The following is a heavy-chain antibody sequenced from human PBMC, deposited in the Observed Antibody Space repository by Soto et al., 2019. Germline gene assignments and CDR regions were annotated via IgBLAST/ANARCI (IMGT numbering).Heavy chain of an antibody. CDR2: ISGSGGST. CDR3: AKGPIVVVPAATYFDY. CDR1: GFTFSSYA. Sequence: GGSLRLSCAASGFTFSSYAMSWVRQAPGKGLEWVSAISGSGGSTYYADSVKGRFTISRDNSKNTLYLQMNSLRAEDTAVYYCAKGPIVVVPAATYFDYWGQGTLVTVSS. V-gene: IGHV3-23*01. D-gene: IGHD2-2*01. J-gene: IGHJ4*02.